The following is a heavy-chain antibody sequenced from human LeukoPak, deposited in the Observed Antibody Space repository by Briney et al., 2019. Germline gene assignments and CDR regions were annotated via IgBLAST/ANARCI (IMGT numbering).Heavy chain of an antibody. CDR2: IIPIFGTA. D-gene: IGHD2-2*01. CDR1: GGTFSSYA. Sequence: ASVKVSCKASGGTFSSYAISWVRQAPGQGLEWMGGIIPIFGTANYAQKFQGRVTMTTDASTSTAYMELSSLRSEDTAVYYCARVVPAASLYYYYYMDVWGKGTTVTVSS. J-gene: IGHJ6*03. V-gene: IGHV1-69*05. CDR3: ARVVPAASLYYYYYMDV.